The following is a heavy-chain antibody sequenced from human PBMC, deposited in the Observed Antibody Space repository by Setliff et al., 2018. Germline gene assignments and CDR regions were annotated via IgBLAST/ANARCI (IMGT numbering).Heavy chain of an antibody. CDR3: LLPCTSGWHNWADP. V-gene: IGHV3-73*01. D-gene: IGHD6-19*01. Sequence: GESLKISCAASGFTFSGAEIHWVRQASGKGLEWVGRIRSKADKYATDYGASAKGRFIISRDDSKKTAYLQMSSLRAEDTAMYYCLLPCTSGWHNWADPWGQGTLVTVSS. CDR2: IRSKADKYAT. J-gene: IGHJ5*02. CDR1: GFTFSGAE.